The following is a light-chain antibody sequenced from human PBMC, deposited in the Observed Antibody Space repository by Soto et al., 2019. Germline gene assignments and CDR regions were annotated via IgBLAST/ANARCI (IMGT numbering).Light chain of an antibody. CDR1: SSNIGAGFD. Sequence: QSVLTQPPSVSGGPGQRVTISCTGSSSNIGAGFDVHWYQQLPGTAPKLLIYGNSNRPSGVPDRFSGSKSGTLASLAITGLQAEDEADYYCQSSDSSLSGPRVFGGGTKLTVL. V-gene: IGLV1-40*01. CDR2: GNS. J-gene: IGLJ2*01. CDR3: QSSDSSLSGPRV.